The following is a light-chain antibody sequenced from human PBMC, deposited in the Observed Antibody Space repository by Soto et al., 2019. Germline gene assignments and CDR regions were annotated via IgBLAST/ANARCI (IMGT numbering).Light chain of an antibody. V-gene: IGKV1-33*01. CDR2: DAS. J-gene: IGKJ1*01. Sequence: DIQMIQSPSSLSASVGDRVTITCQASQEISNYLNWYQQKPGKAPKLLIYDASNLERGVPSRFTGRRSRTDFTFSISSLHPEDFSTYYCQQYDHLPRTFGRGTKVEIK. CDR3: QQYDHLPRT. CDR1: QEISNY.